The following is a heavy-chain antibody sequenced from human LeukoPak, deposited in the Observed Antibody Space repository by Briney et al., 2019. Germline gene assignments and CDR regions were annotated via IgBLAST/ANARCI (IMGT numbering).Heavy chain of an antibody. Sequence: ASVKVSCKASGYTFTSYDINWVRQAPGQGLEWMGRIIPILGIANYAQKFQGRVTITADKSTSTAYMELSSLRSEDTAVYYCARDSPSTTVTTLWGQGTLVTVSS. J-gene: IGHJ4*02. CDR2: IIPILGIA. D-gene: IGHD4-11*01. CDR1: GYTFTSYD. V-gene: IGHV1-69*04. CDR3: ARDSPSTTVTTL.